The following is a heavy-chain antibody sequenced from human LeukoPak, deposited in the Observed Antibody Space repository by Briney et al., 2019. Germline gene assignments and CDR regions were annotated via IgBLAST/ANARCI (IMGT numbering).Heavy chain of an antibody. CDR1: GFTFSSYS. J-gene: IGHJ4*02. CDR2: ISSSSSYI. CDR3: ARDNSGSYYFDY. V-gene: IGHV3-21*01. Sequence: GGSLRLSCAASGFTFSSYSMNWVRQAPGKGLEWVSSISSSSSYIYYADSVKGRFTISRDNAKNSLYLQMNSLRAEDTAVYYCARDNSGSYYFDYWGQRTLVTVSS. D-gene: IGHD1-26*01.